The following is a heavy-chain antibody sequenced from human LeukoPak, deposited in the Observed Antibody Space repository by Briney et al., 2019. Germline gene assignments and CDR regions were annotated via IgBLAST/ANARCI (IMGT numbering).Heavy chain of an antibody. CDR2: IYSGGST. Sequence: GGCLRLSCSAPGFTVSSNYMSSVRQAPGKGLEWVSVIYSGGSTYYAASVKGQFTISRDNSKNTLYLQMNSLRAEDTAVYYCARESRWLGFFDYWGQGTLVTVSS. CDR1: GFTVSSNY. V-gene: IGHV3-66*01. CDR3: ARESRWLGFFDY. D-gene: IGHD4-23*01. J-gene: IGHJ4*02.